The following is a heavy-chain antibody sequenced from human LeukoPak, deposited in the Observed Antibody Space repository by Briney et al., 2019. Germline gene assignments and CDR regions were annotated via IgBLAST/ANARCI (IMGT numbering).Heavy chain of an antibody. J-gene: IGHJ4*02. CDR2: IWYDGSNK. CDR3: ARRQARGQQLEGY. D-gene: IGHD6-6*01. V-gene: IGHV3-33*01. Sequence: GGSLGLSCAASGFTFSSYGMHWVRQAPGKGLEWVAVIWYDGSNKYYADSVKGRFTISRDNSKNTLYLQMNSLRAEDTAVYYCARRQARGQQLEGYWGQGTLVTVSS. CDR1: GFTFSSYG.